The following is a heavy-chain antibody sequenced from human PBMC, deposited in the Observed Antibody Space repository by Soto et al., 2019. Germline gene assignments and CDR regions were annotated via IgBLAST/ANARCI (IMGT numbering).Heavy chain of an antibody. CDR2: INAGNGNT. CDR3: ARSIVVVTALDY. J-gene: IGHJ4*02. V-gene: IGHV1-3*05. D-gene: IGHD2-21*02. CDR1: GYTFTSYA. Sequence: QVQLVQSGAEEKKPGASVKVSCKASGYTFTSYAMHWVRQAPGQRLEWMGWINAGNGNTKYSQKFQGRVTITRDTSASTAYMELSSLRSEDTAVYYCARSIVVVTALDYWGQGTLVIVSS.